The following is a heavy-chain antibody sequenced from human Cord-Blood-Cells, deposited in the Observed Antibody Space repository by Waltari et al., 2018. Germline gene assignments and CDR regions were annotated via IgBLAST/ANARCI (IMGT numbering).Heavy chain of an antibody. CDR1: GYTLPEFY. CDR2: FDPEDGET. V-gene: IGHV1-24*01. Sequence: QVQLVQSGAEVKQPGASVKVSGKVSGYTLPEFYMPWVRQAPGKGLEWMGGFDPEDGETIYAQKFQGRVTMTEDTSTDTAYMELSSLRSEDTAVYYGATSTPDGFDIWGQGTMVTVSS. J-gene: IGHJ3*02. CDR3: ATSTPDGFDI.